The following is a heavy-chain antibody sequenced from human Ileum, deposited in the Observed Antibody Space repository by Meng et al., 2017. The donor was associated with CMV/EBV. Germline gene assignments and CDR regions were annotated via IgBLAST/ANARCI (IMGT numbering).Heavy chain of an antibody. CDR2: IRGSGDDT. CDR3: AKGQDYGDYRFYFDY. D-gene: IGHD4-17*01. J-gene: IGHJ4*02. V-gene: IGHV3-23*01. CDR1: DLTFSTYV. Sequence: SDLTFSTYVRSWVRQAPGKGLEWVSAIRGSGDDTYYADSVKGRFIISRDSSKNTLSLQMNSLRAEDTAEYFCAKGQDYGDYRFYFDYWGQGTLVTVSS.